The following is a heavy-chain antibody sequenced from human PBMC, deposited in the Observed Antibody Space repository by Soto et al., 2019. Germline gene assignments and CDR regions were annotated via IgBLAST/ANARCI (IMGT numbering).Heavy chain of an antibody. V-gene: IGHV4-59*12. CDR3: ARDIAGLSGYGMDV. Sequence: PSETLSLTCPVSGGSMNNNYWNWVRQTPGKGLEWIGYIYPSGYSKYNPSLKSRVTLSVDTSKNQFSLKLTSVTAAYTAIYYCARDIAGLSGYGMDVWSQGTTVTVSS. J-gene: IGHJ6*02. D-gene: IGHD1-26*01. CDR2: IYPSGYS. CDR1: GGSMNNNY.